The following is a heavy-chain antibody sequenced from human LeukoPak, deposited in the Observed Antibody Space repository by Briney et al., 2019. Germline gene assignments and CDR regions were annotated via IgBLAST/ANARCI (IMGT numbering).Heavy chain of an antibody. Sequence: QPGGSLRLSCPASGFTFSSYAMHWVRQAPGKGLEWVAVISYDGSNKYYADSVKGRFTISRDNSKNTLYLQMNSLRAEDTAVYYCARIVGAIAQNWFDPWGQGTLVTVSS. V-gene: IGHV3-30*04. CDR3: ARIVGAIAQNWFDP. D-gene: IGHD1-26*01. J-gene: IGHJ5*02. CDR2: ISYDGSNK. CDR1: GFTFSSYA.